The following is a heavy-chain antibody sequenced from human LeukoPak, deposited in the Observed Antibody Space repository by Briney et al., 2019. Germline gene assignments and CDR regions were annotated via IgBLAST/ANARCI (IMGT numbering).Heavy chain of an antibody. D-gene: IGHD6-19*01. CDR3: ARVAGSIDY. J-gene: IGHJ4*02. CDR1: GYTFTTYD. CDR2: MNPNSGYT. Sequence: VKVSCKASGYTFTTYDINWVRQATGQGLEWMGWMNPNSGYTGYAQKFQGRVAITRDTSISTAYMELSSLRSEDTAVYYCARVAGSIDYWGQGTLVTVSS. V-gene: IGHV1-8*03.